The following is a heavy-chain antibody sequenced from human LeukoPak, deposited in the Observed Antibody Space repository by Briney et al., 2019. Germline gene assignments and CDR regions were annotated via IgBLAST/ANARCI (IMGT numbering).Heavy chain of an antibody. CDR1: GFTFSSYS. J-gene: IGHJ3*02. D-gene: IGHD1-26*01. CDR3: ARERSVWELHPIDAFDI. V-gene: IGHV3-21*01. CDR2: ISSSSSYI. Sequence: GGSLRLSCAASGFTFSSYSMNWVRQAPGKGLEWVSSISSSSSYIYYADSVKGRFTISRDNAKNSLYLQMNSLRAEDTAVYYCARERSVWELHPIDAFDIWGQGTMVTVSS.